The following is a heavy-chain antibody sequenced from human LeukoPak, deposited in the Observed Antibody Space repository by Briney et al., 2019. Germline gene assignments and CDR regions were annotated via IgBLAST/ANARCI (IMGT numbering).Heavy chain of an antibody. J-gene: IGHJ4*02. CDR3: ARDAAPGIGVDGTSDY. CDR2: IKQDGSEK. D-gene: IGHD6-19*01. Sequence: PGGSLRLSCAASGLTFSNYWMIWVRQDPGEGLEWVGNIKQDGSEKRYADSVNGRFPISRDNAKHSLYLRMNSLRAEDTAVYYCARDAAPGIGVDGTSDYWGQGTLVTVSS. CDR1: GLTFSNYW. V-gene: IGHV3-7*01.